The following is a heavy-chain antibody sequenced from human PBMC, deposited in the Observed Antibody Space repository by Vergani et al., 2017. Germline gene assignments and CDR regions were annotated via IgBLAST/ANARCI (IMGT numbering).Heavy chain of an antibody. CDR1: GYTFRNYG. CDR2: ISVYNGET. CDR3: ARDRGNSGDYNFDY. J-gene: IGHJ4*02. Sequence: QVQLVQSGAEVKTPGASVKVSCEGSGYTFRNYGISWVRQAPGEGLEWLGWISVYNGETKFAQKFQGRVTLTRDTSTDTAYMEMGSLRSDDTAVYYCARDRGNSGDYNFDYWGQGTLVTVSS. D-gene: IGHD1-26*01. V-gene: IGHV1-18*04.